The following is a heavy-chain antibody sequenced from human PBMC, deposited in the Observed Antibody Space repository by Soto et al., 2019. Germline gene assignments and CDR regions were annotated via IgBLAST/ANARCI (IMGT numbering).Heavy chain of an antibody. Sequence: EVQLVEAGGGLVQPGRSRRLSCTASGFTFGDYTMSWVRQAPGKGLEWVGFIRSKAYGGTRRYAASVEGRFTISRDDSKSIVYLQMYSLKTEDSGVYYCTRDSQWLVQAYGLDVWGQGTTVTVSS. CDR1: GFTFGDYT. V-gene: IGHV3-49*04. CDR2: IRSKAYGGTR. D-gene: IGHD6-19*01. J-gene: IGHJ6*02. CDR3: TRDSQWLVQAYGLDV.